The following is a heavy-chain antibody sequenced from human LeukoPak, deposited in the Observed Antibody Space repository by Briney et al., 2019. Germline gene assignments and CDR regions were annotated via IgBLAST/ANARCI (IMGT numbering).Heavy chain of an antibody. J-gene: IGHJ5*02. V-gene: IGHV3-74*01. CDR3: AKDLSWNTADR. D-gene: IGHD5-18*01. Sequence: PGGSLRLSCVGSGLTYTDYWMHWFRHAPGKGRVWVSRINPDGTIIDYADSVKGRFSITRDNAKNLLYLQMNALRADDTAVYYCAKDLSWNTADRWGQGILVTVSS. CDR1: GLTYTDYW. CDR2: INPDGTII.